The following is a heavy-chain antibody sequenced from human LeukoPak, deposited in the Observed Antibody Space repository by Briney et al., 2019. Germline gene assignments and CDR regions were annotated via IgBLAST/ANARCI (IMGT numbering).Heavy chain of an antibody. Sequence: PSETLSLTCTVAGYSLNSGSYWGWIRQSPGRGRGGIGSIYHSGSTYYNASLRSRVTISVDTSKNQFSLKLNSVTAAETAVYFCARIVPTAISYFDYWGRGTLVTVSS. V-gene: IGHV4-38-2*02. CDR1: GYSLNSGSY. D-gene: IGHD2-2*02. CDR3: ARIVPTAISYFDY. J-gene: IGHJ4*02. CDR2: IYHSGST.